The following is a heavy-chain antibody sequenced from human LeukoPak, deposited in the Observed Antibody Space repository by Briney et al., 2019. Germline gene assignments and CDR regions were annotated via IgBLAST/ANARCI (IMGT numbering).Heavy chain of an antibody. V-gene: IGHV3-21*01. D-gene: IGHD3-22*01. J-gene: IGHJ3*02. Sequence: GGSLRLSCVASGFTLRSYSMNWVRQAPGKGLEWVSSISSSSTYIYYADSVKGRFTISRDNAKNSLYLQMNSLRAEDTAVYYCARVGYYYDSSTYSDGFDMWGQGTMVTVSS. CDR2: ISSSSTYI. CDR3: ARVGYYYDSSTYSDGFDM. CDR1: GFTLRSYS.